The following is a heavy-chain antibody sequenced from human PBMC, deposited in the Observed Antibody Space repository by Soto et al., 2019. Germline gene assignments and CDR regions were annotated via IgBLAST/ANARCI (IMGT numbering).Heavy chain of an antibody. Sequence: QVQLVESGGGVVQPGRSLRLSCAASGFTFSSYGMHWVRQAPGKGLEWVAVIWYDGSNKYYADSVKGRFTISRDNSKKTLFLQMKSLGAGDTACFYCARVRADYYGSSGPPPPSGGMDVWGQGTTVTVSS. CDR1: GFTFSSYG. D-gene: IGHD3-22*01. CDR3: ARVRADYYGSSGPPPPSGGMDV. CDR2: IWYDGSNK. V-gene: IGHV3-33*01. J-gene: IGHJ6*02.